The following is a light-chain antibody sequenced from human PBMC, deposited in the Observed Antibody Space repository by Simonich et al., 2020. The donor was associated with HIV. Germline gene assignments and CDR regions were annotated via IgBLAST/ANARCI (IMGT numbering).Light chain of an antibody. CDR2: GAS. Sequence: DIQMTQSPSSLSASVGDRVNITCQASQSISNYLNWDQQKPGKAPKLLIDGASSLQSGVPSRFSGSGSGTDFTLTISSLQPEDFATYYCQQSYSTTFGPGTKVDIK. J-gene: IGKJ3*01. CDR1: QSISNY. V-gene: IGKV1-39*01. CDR3: QQSYSTT.